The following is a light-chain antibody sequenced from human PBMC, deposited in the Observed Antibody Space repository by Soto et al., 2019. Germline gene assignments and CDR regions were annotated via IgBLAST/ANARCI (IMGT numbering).Light chain of an antibody. Sequence: EIVLTQSPATLSLSPGEKATLSCRASETVRTGSLAWYQQKPGQAPRLLIFGASVRATDIPDRFSGSGSGTDFTLTITRLAPEDFAVYHWQQYASSPWTFGQGTKLEIK. CDR3: QQYASSPWT. CDR2: GAS. CDR1: ETVRTGS. V-gene: IGKV3-20*01. J-gene: IGKJ1*01.